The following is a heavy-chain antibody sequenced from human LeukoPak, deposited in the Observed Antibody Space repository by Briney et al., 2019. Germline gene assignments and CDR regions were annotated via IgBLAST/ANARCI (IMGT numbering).Heavy chain of an antibody. J-gene: IGHJ5*01. CDR1: GFTFSSYS. CDR2: ISSSSSYI. Sequence: GGSLRLSCAASGFTFSSYSMNWVRQAPGKGLEWVSSISSSSSYIYYADSVKGRFTISRDNAKNSLYLQMNSLRAEATAVYYCARVAVSGPTGWFDSWGQGTLVIVSS. CDR3: ARVAVSGPTGWFDS. V-gene: IGHV3-21*01. D-gene: IGHD2-8*02.